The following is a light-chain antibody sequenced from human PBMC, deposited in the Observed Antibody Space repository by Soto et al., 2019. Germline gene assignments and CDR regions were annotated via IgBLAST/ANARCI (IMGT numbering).Light chain of an antibody. V-gene: IGLV7-46*01. CDR2: DTN. J-gene: IGLJ3*02. CDR3: SLSYNGIRV. Sequence: QAVVTQEPSLTVSPGGTGTLTCGSSTGAVATGHYPYWFQQMPGQAPRTLIYDTNNRHSWTPARFSGSLLGGKPALTLSGAQPEDEADYYCSLSYNGIRVFGGGTQLTVL. CDR1: TGAVATGHY.